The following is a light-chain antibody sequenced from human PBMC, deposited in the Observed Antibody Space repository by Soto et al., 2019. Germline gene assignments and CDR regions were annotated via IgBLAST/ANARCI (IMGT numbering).Light chain of an antibody. J-gene: IGKJ5*01. CDR3: LQHNSYPQS. Sequence: DIQMTQSPSTLSASVGDRVSTTCRASQSINNWLAWYQQKPRKAPKLLIYAASRLQSGVPSRFSGSGSGTEFTLTISSLQPEDFATYYCLQHNSYPQSFGQGTRLEIK. CDR1: QSINNW. V-gene: IGKV1-5*01. CDR2: AAS.